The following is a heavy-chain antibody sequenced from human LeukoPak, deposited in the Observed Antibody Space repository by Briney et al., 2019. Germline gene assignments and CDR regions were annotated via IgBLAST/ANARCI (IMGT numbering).Heavy chain of an antibody. V-gene: IGHV1-69*05. Sequence: ASVKVSCKASRGTFSSYAISWVRQAPGQGLEWMGGIIAIFGTANYAQKFQGRVTITTDESTSTAYMELSSLRSEDTAVYYCARGVAGLLWFGEPPYYWGQGTLVTVSS. CDR1: RGTFSSYA. J-gene: IGHJ4*02. CDR3: ARGVAGLLWFGEPPYY. CDR2: IIAIFGTA. D-gene: IGHD3-10*01.